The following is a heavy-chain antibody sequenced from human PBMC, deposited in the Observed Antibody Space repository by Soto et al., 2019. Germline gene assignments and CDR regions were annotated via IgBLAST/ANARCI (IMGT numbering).Heavy chain of an antibody. Sequence: QVQLVESGGGVVQPGRSLRLSCAASGFTFSVYGFHWVRQAPGKGLEWVAVISYHGNERFYADSVKGRFNISRDNSKNRLYLQTNGPRTGDTAVDFCAKVGGDCSSGSCPVPSDHWGRGTLVTVSS. CDR2: ISYHGNER. V-gene: IGHV3-30*18. CDR1: GFTFSVYG. D-gene: IGHD2-15*01. CDR3: AKVGGDCSSGSCPVPSDH. J-gene: IGHJ4*02.